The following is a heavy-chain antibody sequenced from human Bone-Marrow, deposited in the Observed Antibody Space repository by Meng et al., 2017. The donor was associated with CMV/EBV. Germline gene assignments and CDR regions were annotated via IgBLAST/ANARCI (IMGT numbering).Heavy chain of an antibody. CDR2: IRSKAYGGTT. V-gene: IGHV3-49*04. J-gene: IGHJ4*02. Sequence: SCTASGFTFGDYAMSWVRQAPGKGLEWVGFIRSKAYGGTTEYAASVKGRFTISRDDSKSIAYLQMNSLKTEDTAVYYCTWWSYYNDYWGQGTLVTVSS. D-gene: IGHD1-26*01. CDR1: GFTFGDYA. CDR3: TWWSYYNDY.